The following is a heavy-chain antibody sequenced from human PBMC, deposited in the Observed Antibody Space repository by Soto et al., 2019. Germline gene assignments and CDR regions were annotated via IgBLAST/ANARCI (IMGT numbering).Heavy chain of an antibody. CDR3: ARAAYSGIAAAGTAPLFYY. V-gene: IGHV4-59*01. Sequence: PSETLSLTCTVSGGSISSYYWSWIRQPPGKGLEWIGYIYYSGSTNYNPSLKSRVTISVDTSKNQFSLKLSSVTAADTAVYCCARAAYSGIAAAGTAPLFYYWGQGTLVTSPQ. D-gene: IGHD6-13*01. CDR2: IYYSGST. CDR1: GGSISSYY. J-gene: IGHJ4*02.